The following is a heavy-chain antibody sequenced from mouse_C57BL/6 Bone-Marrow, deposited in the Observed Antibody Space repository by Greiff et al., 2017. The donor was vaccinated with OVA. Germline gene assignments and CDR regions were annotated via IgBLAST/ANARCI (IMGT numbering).Heavy chain of an antibody. CDR2: IYPRSGNT. J-gene: IGHJ1*03. D-gene: IGHD1-1*01. CDR1: GYTFTSSG. CDR3: ARVDYYGSSFYWYFDV. V-gene: IGHV1-81*01. Sequence: QVQLQQSGAELARPGASVKLSCKASGYTFTSSGISWVKQRTGQGLEWIGEIYPRSGNTYYNEQFKGKATLTADKSSSTAYMELRSLTSEDSAVYFCARVDYYGSSFYWYFDVWGTGTTVTVSS.